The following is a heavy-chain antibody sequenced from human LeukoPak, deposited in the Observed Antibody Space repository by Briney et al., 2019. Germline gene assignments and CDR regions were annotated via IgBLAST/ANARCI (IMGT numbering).Heavy chain of an antibody. CDR2: ISYDGSDK. CDR3: ASPSSSNYYYYMDV. D-gene: IGHD2-15*01. CDR1: GFTFSNYA. V-gene: IGHV3-30*03. Sequence: PGGSLRLSCAASGFTFSNYAMHWVRQAPGKGLEWVTIISYDGSDKYYADSVKGRFTISRDNAKNSLYLQMYSLRAEDTAVYYCASPSSSNYYYYMDVWGKGTTVTISS. J-gene: IGHJ6*03.